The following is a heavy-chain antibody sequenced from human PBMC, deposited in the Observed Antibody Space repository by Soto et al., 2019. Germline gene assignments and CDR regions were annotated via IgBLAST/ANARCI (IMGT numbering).Heavy chain of an antibody. CDR2: IYWDDDK. CDR3: AHRPSYCSGGSCYSGFDY. V-gene: IGHV2-5*02. D-gene: IGHD2-15*01. CDR1: GFSLSTSGVG. Sequence: QITLKESGPTLVKPTQTLTLTCTFSGFSLSTSGVGVGWIRQPPGKALEWLALIYWDDDKRYSPSLKSRLTITKDPSKNQVVLTMTNMDPVDTATYYCAHRPSYCSGGSCYSGFDYWGHGTLVTVSS. J-gene: IGHJ4*01.